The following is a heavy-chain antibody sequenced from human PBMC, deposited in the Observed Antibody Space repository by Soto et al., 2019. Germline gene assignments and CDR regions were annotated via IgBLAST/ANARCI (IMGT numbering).Heavy chain of an antibody. CDR3: AKAATRDTAMAYYYYGMDV. V-gene: IGHV3-30*18. CDR2: ISYDGSNK. Sequence: GGSLRLSCAASGFTFSIYGMQWVRHAPGKGLEWVAVISYDGSNKYYADSVKGRFTISRDNSKNTLYLQMNSLRAEDTAVYYCAKAATRDTAMAYYYYGMDVWGQGTTVTVSS. D-gene: IGHD5-18*01. J-gene: IGHJ6*02. CDR1: GFTFSIYG.